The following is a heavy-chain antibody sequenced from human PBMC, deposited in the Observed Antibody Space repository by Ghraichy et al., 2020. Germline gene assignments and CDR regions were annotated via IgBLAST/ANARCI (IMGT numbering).Heavy chain of an antibody. V-gene: IGHV3-7*03. D-gene: IGHD2/OR15-2a*01. Sequence: LEYVAKINQDGSEKSYMDSVKGRFTISRDNAKNSLFLQLNSLRAEDTAFYYCARDPEFSAFDIWGQVT. J-gene: IGHJ3*02. CDR3: ARDPEFSAFDI. CDR2: INQDGSEK.